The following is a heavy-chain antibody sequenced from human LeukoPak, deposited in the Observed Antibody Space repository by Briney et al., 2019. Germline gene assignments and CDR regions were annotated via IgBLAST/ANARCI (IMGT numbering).Heavy chain of an antibody. Sequence: PSETLSLTCTVSGGSISSSSYYWGWIRQPPGKGLEWIGSIYYSGSTYYNPSLKSRVTISVDTSKNQFSLKLSSVTAADTAVYYCARLEVSLDAFDIWGQGTMVTVSS. CDR3: ARLEVSLDAFDI. J-gene: IGHJ3*02. V-gene: IGHV4-39*01. D-gene: IGHD1-14*01. CDR1: GGSISSSSYY. CDR2: IYYSGST.